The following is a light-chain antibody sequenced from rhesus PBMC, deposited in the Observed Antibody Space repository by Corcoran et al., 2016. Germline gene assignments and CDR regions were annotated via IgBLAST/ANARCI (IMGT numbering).Light chain of an antibody. Sequence: DIVMTQSPATLSLSPGERATLPCRASQSVRSRLAWYQQTPGQPPRLLIYDATSRVSGLTNRFNGSGSGTAFTLTISSLEPEDVAIYFCHLGSNWSYSFGQGTRVEI. V-gene: IGKV3-17*02. CDR2: DAT. J-gene: IGKJ2*01. CDR1: QSVRSR. CDR3: HLGSNWSYS.